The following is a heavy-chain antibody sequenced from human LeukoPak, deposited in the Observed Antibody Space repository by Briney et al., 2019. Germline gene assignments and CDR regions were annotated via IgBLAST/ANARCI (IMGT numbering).Heavy chain of an antibody. CDR2: ISSSSSYI. Sequence: PGGSLRLSCAASGFTFSSYSMNWVRQAPGKGLEWVSSISSSSSYIYYADSVKGRFTISRDNAKNSLYLQMNSLRAEDTAVYYCASCGSYYGAFDIWGQGTMVTVSS. CDR1: GFTFSSYS. V-gene: IGHV3-21*01. CDR3: ASCGSYYGAFDI. J-gene: IGHJ3*02. D-gene: IGHD1-26*01.